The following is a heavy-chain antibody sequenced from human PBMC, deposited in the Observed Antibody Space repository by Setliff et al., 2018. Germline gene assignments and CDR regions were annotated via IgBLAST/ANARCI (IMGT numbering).Heavy chain of an antibody. CDR2: IDISSTTI. J-gene: IGHJ4*02. Sequence: GGSLRLSCAASGFTFSSYSMKWVRQAPGKGLEWISYIDISSTTIYYADSVKGRFTISRDNAKNSLYLQMNSLRAGDTAVYYFARVGRERSAYYYDSTGYYPKGYFDFRGQGTLVTVSS. CDR3: ARVGRERSAYYYDSTGYYPKGYFDF. V-gene: IGHV3-48*01. CDR1: GFTFSSYS. D-gene: IGHD3-22*01.